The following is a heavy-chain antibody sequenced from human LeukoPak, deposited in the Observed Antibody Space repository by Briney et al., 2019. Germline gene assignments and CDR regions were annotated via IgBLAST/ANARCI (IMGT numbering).Heavy chain of an antibody. Sequence: PGGSLRLSCAASGFTFSSYAMSWVRQAPGKGLEWVSYISSGSTIYDADSVKGRFTISRDNAKNSLYLQMNSLRAEDTAVYYCARESIAVAGAPFDYWGQGTLVTVSS. D-gene: IGHD6-19*01. CDR2: ISSGSTI. V-gene: IGHV3-48*03. CDR1: GFTFSSYA. J-gene: IGHJ4*02. CDR3: ARESIAVAGAPFDY.